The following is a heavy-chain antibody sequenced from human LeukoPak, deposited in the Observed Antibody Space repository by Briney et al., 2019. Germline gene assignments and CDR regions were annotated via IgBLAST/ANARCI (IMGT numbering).Heavy chain of an antibody. J-gene: IGHJ4*02. CDR1: GFTFSNYW. CDR3: ARDYTTYCGRDCYSHYFDY. Sequence: GGSLRLSCAASGFTFSNYWMHWVRHAPGKGLVWVSRINSDGSATTYADSVKGRFTISRDNAKNTLYLQMNSLRAEDTAVYYCARDYTTYCGRDCYSHYFDYWGQGTLVTVSS. V-gene: IGHV3-74*01. D-gene: IGHD2-21*02. CDR2: INSDGSAT.